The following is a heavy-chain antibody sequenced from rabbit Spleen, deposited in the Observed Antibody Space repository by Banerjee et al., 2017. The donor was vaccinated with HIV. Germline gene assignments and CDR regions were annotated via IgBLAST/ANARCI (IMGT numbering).Heavy chain of an antibody. CDR2: VYAGSSGST. CDR3: ARDAGTSFSTYGMDL. Sequence: QSLEESGGDLVKPGASLTLTCTASGFSFSSNDYMCWVRQAPGKGLEWIACVYAGSSGSTYSATWAKGRFTIPKTSSTTVTLQMTSLTAADTATYFCARDAGTSFSTYGMDLWGPGTLVTVS. CDR1: GFSFSSNDY. D-gene: IGHD8-1*01. J-gene: IGHJ6*01. V-gene: IGHV1S40*01.